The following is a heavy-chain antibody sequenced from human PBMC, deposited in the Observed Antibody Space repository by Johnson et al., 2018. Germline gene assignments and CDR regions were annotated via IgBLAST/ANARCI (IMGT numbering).Heavy chain of an antibody. Sequence: QVQLVQSGGGVVQPGRSLRLSCAASGFTFSSYAMHWVRQAPGKGLEWVAVISYDGSNKYYADSVKGRFTNSRDNSKNTLYLQMNSLRAEDTAVYYCARAPQYSGYYYYMDVWGKGTTVTVSS. CDR2: ISYDGSNK. V-gene: IGHV3-30-3*01. J-gene: IGHJ6*03. D-gene: IGHD5-12*01. CDR1: GFTFSSYA. CDR3: ARAPQYSGYYYYMDV.